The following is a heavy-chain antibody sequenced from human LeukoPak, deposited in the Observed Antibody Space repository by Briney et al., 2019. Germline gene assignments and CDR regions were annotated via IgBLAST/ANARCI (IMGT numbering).Heavy chain of an antibody. Sequence: SETLSLTCTVSGGSISSYYWSWIRQPPGKGLDWIGYVYYSGSSNYNPSLKSRVTISVDTSKNQFSLKLSSVTAAGTAVYYCARHYDSSGYWYYFDYWGQGALVTASS. CDR2: VYYSGSS. D-gene: IGHD3-22*01. CDR3: ARHYDSSGYWYYFDY. CDR1: GGSISSYY. J-gene: IGHJ4*02. V-gene: IGHV4-59*08.